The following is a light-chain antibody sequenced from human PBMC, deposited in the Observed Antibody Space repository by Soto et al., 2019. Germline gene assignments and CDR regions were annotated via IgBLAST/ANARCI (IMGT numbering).Light chain of an antibody. J-gene: IGKJ5*01. Sequence: EIVMTQSPATLSVSPGERATLSCRASQSIRTNLAWYQQKPGQAPRLLIYSASTRATGIPARFSGSGSGTEFTLTISSLQSEDFAVYYCQQYNNWPPLTFGQGTRLEIK. V-gene: IGKV3D-15*01. CDR3: QQYNNWPPLT. CDR1: QSIRTN. CDR2: SAS.